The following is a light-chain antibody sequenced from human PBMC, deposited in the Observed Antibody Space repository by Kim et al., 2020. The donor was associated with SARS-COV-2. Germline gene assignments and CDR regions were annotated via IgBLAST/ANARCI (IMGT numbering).Light chain of an antibody. V-gene: IGKV3-20*01. Sequence: STGERATLSCRASQSVSSSYLVWYQQKPGQAPRLLIYGASSRATGIPDRFSGSGSGTDFTLTISRLEPEDFSMYYCQQYGTSSSYIFGQGTKLEI. J-gene: IGKJ2*01. CDR2: GAS. CDR1: QSVSSSY. CDR3: QQYGTSSSYI.